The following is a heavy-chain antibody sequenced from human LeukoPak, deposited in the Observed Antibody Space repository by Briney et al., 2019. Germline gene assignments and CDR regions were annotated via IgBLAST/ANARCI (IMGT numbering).Heavy chain of an antibody. CDR1: GFTLNRYD. CDR2: IATAGDT. V-gene: IGHV3-13*01. J-gene: IGHJ1*01. CDR3: AKERLLEWFGELSLSAEYFQH. Sequence: GGSLRLSCAASGFTLNRYDIHWVRQATGKGLEWVSAIATAGDTYYAGSVKGRFTISRENAKNSLYLQMNSLRAEDTAVYYCAKERLLEWFGELSLSAEYFQHWGQGTLVTVSS. D-gene: IGHD3-10*01.